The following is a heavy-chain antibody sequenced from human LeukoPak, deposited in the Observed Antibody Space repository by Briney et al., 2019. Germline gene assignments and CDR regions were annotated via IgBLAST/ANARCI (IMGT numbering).Heavy chain of an antibody. CDR3: ARDPYYDFWSGYCSYYYYGMDV. CDR2: ISYDGSNK. D-gene: IGHD3-3*01. Sequence: PGRSLRLSCAASGFTFSSYAMHWVRQAPGKGLEWVAVISYDGSNKYYADSVKGRFTISRDNSKNTLYLQMNSLRAEDTAVYYCARDPYYDFWSGYCSYYYYGMDVWGQGTTVTVSS. J-gene: IGHJ6*02. CDR1: GFTFSSYA. V-gene: IGHV3-30-3*01.